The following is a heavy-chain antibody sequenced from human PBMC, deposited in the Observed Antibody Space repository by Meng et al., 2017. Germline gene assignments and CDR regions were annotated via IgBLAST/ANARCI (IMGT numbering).Heavy chain of an antibody. Sequence: SETLSLTCTVSGGSISSGSYYWSWIRQPAGKGLEWIGRIYTSWSTNYNPSLKSRVTISVDTSKSQFSLKLSSVTAADTAVYYCARGRIAAAGTLGFDPWGQGILVTVSS. CDR3: ARGRIAAAGTLGFDP. CDR2: IYTSWST. CDR1: GGSISSGSYY. V-gene: IGHV4-61*02. J-gene: IGHJ5*02. D-gene: IGHD6-13*01.